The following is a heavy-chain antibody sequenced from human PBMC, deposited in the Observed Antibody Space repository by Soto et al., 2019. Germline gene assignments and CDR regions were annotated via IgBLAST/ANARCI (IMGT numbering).Heavy chain of an antibody. D-gene: IGHD4-17*01. CDR3: ARRTVTTHAYYYYYMDV. J-gene: IGHJ6*03. V-gene: IGHV1-8*01. CDR2: MNPNSGNT. Sequence: GASVKVSCKASGYTFTSYDINWVRQATGQGLEWMGWMNPNSGNTGYAQKFQGRVTMTRNTSISTAYMELSSLRSEDTAVYYCARRTVTTHAYYYYYMDVWGKGTTVTVSS. CDR1: GYTFTSYD.